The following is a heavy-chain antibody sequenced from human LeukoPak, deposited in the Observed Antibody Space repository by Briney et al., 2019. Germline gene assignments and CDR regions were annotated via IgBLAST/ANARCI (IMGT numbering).Heavy chain of an antibody. J-gene: IGHJ4*02. CDR2: ISSGGSST. Sequence: PGGSLRLSCAASGFTFNNYAMNWVRQAPGKGLEWVSAISSGGSSTCYPDSVKGRFTISRDNSKNTLYLQMNSLRAEDTAVYYCAKDKHYCSSTSCYLYYFDYWGQGTLVTVSS. CDR1: GFTFNNYA. V-gene: IGHV3-23*01. D-gene: IGHD2-2*01. CDR3: AKDKHYCSSTSCYLYYFDY.